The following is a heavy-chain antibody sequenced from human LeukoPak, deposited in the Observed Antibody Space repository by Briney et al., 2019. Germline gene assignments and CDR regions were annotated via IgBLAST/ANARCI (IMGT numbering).Heavy chain of an antibody. D-gene: IGHD3-3*01. CDR2: ISGSGGST. V-gene: IGHV3-23*01. CDR3: AKDPSPGIGYDFWSGYPSSGMDV. Sequence: PGGSLRLSCAASGFTFSSYAMSWVRQAPGKGLEWVSAISGSGGSTYYADSVKGRFTISRDNSKNTLYLQVNSLRAEDTAVYYCAKDPSPGIGYDFWSGYPSSGMDVWGQGTTVTVSS. CDR1: GFTFSSYA. J-gene: IGHJ6*02.